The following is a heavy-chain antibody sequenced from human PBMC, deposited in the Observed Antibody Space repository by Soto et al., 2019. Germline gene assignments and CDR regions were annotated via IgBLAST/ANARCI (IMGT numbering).Heavy chain of an antibody. CDR2: IKDGGVT. CDR3: ARGQEGIVATH. D-gene: IGHD5-12*01. V-gene: IGHV4-34*01. CDR1: GGSLTGYY. Sequence: QVHLQQWGAGLLKPSETLSLTCAVPGGSLTGYYWSWIRQPPGKGLEWIGEIKDGGVTNYSPSLKGRVTMSADTSKNQFSLKLNSVTAADTAVYYCARGQEGIVATHWDQGTLVTVSS. J-gene: IGHJ4*02.